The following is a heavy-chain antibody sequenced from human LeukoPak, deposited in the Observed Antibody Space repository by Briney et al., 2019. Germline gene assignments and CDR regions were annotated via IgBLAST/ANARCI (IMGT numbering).Heavy chain of an antibody. CDR1: GYTFTGYY. CDR3: ARGDTAGLDY. Sequence: ASVKVSCKASGYTFTGYYMHWVRQAPGQGLEWMGWMNPNSGNTGYAQKFQGRVTMTRNTSISTAYMELSSLRSEDTAVYYCARGDTAGLDYWGQGTLVTVSS. J-gene: IGHJ4*02. CDR2: MNPNSGNT. D-gene: IGHD6-13*01. V-gene: IGHV1-8*02.